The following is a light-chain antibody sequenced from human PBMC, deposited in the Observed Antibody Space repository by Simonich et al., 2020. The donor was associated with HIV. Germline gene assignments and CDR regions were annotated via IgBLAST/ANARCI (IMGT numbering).Light chain of an antibody. CDR3: QQYDNWPPWT. Sequence: EIVMTQSPGTLSVSPRERATLFCSASQSVSSNLAWYQQKPGQAPRLLIYGAYIRATGVPGRFSGSGSGTEFTLTISTMQSEDFAVYYCQQYDNWPPWTFGQGTKVEIK. V-gene: IGKV3-15*01. CDR1: QSVSSN. J-gene: IGKJ1*01. CDR2: GAY.